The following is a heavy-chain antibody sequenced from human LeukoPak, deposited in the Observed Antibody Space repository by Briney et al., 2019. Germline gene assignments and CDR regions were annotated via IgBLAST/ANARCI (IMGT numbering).Heavy chain of an antibody. CDR3: ARDYSTSFLYFDL. D-gene: IGHD2-2*01. CDR2: VYHTGST. CDR1: GDSIRSYY. Sequence: SETLSLTCSVSGDSIRSYYWAWIRQPPGKGLEWIGHVYHTGSTNSNPSLKSRVTISIDTSKNQFSLRLSSVTAADTAVYFCARDYSTSFLYFDLWGRGTLVTVSS. V-gene: IGHV4-59*01. J-gene: IGHJ2*01.